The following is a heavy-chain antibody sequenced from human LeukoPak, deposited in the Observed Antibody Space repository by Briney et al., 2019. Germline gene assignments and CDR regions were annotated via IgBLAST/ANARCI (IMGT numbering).Heavy chain of an antibody. J-gene: IGHJ6*03. D-gene: IGHD3-10*01. CDR3: AKSMVRGWLQFGYYYYYMDV. Sequence: GASVKVSCKASGYTFTSYGISWVRQAPGQGLEWMGWISAYNGNTNYAQKLQGRVTMTTDTSTSTAYMELRSLRSDDTAVYYCAKSMVRGWLQFGYYYYYMDVWGKGTTVTVSS. CDR2: ISAYNGNT. CDR1: GYTFTSYG. V-gene: IGHV1-18*01.